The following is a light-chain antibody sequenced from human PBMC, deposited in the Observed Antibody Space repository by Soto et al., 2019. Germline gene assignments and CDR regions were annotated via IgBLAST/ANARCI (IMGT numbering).Light chain of an antibody. CDR1: SSDVGSYNL. CDR2: EGS. J-gene: IGLJ2*01. V-gene: IGLV2-23*01. CDR3: CSYAGSSTSV. Sequence: QSVLTQPASVSGSPGQSITISCTGTSSDVGSYNLVSWYQQHPGKAPKLMIYEGSKRPSGVSNRFSGSKSGNTASLTISGLHAEDEADYYCCSYAGSSTSVFGGGTKVTVL.